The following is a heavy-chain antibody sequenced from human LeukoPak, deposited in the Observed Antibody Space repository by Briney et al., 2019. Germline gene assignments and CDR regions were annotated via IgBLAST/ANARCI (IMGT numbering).Heavy chain of an antibody. CDR2: IIPIFGTA. Sequence: SVKVSCKASGGTFSSYAISWVRQARGQGLEWMGGIIPIFGTANYAQKFQGRVTITADESTSTAYMELSSLRSEDTAVYYCASTIVVVPAAIPTTAVNDAFDIWGQGTMVTVSS. J-gene: IGHJ3*02. V-gene: IGHV1-69*13. CDR3: ASTIVVVPAAIPTTAVNDAFDI. D-gene: IGHD2-2*01. CDR1: GGTFSSYA.